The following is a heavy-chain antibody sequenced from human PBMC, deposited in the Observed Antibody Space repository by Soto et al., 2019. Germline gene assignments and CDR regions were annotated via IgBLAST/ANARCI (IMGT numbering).Heavy chain of an antibody. CDR3: AKLQREAPRSYFDY. D-gene: IGHD2-2*01. CDR1: GFTFNSNG. J-gene: IGHJ4*02. V-gene: IGHV3-30*18. CDR2: ISYDCTNI. Sequence: GGSLRLSCAASGFTFNSNGMDWVRQTPGKGLERLAVISYDCTNIYYAGSVQGRFTISRDNYKYTLYLHMNTLRPEDTSVYYCAKLQREAPRSYFDYWGQGTLVTVSS.